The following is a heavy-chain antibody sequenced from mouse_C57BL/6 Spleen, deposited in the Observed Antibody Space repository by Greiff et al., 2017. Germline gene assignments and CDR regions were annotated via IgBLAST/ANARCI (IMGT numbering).Heavy chain of an antibody. V-gene: IGHV5-4*01. CDR2: ISDGGSYT. CDR1: GFTFSSYA. Sequence: EVQLQESGGGLVKPGGSLKLSCAASGFTFSSYAMSWVRQTPEKGLEWVATISDGGSYTYYPDNVKGRFTISRDNAKNNLYLQMSHLKSEDTAMYSCAREPQRGMDYWGQGTSVTVSS. J-gene: IGHJ4*01. CDR3: AREPQRGMDY.